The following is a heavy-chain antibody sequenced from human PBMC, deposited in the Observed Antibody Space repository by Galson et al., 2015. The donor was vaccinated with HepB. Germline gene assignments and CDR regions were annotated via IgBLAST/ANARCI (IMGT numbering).Heavy chain of an antibody. V-gene: IGHV1-18*01. CDR3: ARVQSDILTGYYYFDY. D-gene: IGHD3-9*01. Sequence: SVKVSCKASGGTFSSYAISWVRQAPGQGLEWMGWISAYNGNTNYAQKLQGRVTMTTDTSTSTAYMELRSLRSDDTAVYYCARVQSDILTGYYYFDYWGQGTLVTVSS. CDR1: GGTFSSYA. J-gene: IGHJ4*02. CDR2: ISAYNGNT.